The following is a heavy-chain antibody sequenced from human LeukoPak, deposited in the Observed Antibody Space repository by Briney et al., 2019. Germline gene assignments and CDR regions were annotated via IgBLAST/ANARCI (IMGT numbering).Heavy chain of an antibody. J-gene: IGHJ4*02. CDR1: GGSLSSGGYS. D-gene: IGHD3-10*01. CDR2: IYHSGST. Sequence: SETLSLTCAVSGGSLSSGGYSWSWIRHPPGKGLEWIGYIYHSGSTYYNPSLKSRVTISVDRSKNQFSLKLSSVTAADTAVYYCARAEEGGSGSYLIDYWGQGNLVTVSS. CDR3: ARAEEGGSGSYLIDY. V-gene: IGHV4-30-2*01.